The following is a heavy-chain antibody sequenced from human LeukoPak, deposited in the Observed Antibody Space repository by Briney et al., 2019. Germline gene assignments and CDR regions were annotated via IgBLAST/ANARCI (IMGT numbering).Heavy chain of an antibody. V-gene: IGHV1-3*01. CDR2: INAGNGNT. CDR3: ARDPRYYYGSSGYYP. J-gene: IGHJ4*02. CDR1: GYTFTSYA. Sequence: GASVTVSCKASGYTFTSYAMHWVRQAPGQRLEWMGWINAGNGNTKYSQKFQGRVTITRDTSASTAYMELSSLRSEDTAVYYCARDPRYYYGSSGYYPWGQGTLVTVSS. D-gene: IGHD3-22*01.